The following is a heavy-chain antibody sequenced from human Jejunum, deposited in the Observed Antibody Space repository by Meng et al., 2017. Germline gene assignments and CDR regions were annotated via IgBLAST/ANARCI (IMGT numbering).Heavy chain of an antibody. CDR3: ARDHGSSACFYF. CDR1: GDSIDTMTYY. D-gene: IGHD6-25*01. Sequence: SETLSLTCIVSGDSIDTMTYYWAWIRQPPGKGLEWIATFYHTGTTDYNPSLKSRVTISGDTSKNQFSLKLSSVTAADTAVYYCARDHGSSACFYFWGQG. V-gene: IGHV4-39*07. J-gene: IGHJ4*02. CDR2: FYHTGTT.